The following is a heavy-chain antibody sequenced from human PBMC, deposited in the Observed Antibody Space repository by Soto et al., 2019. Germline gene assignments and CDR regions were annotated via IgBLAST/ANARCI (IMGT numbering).Heavy chain of an antibody. V-gene: IGHV4-59*08. J-gene: IGHJ4*02. D-gene: IGHD3-16*01. CDR3: ARAWGGNVFDY. Sequence: QVQLQESGPGRVKPSETLSLTCTVSGGSISSYYWSWIRQPPGKGLDWIGYIYYSGSTNYNPSLKSRVTISVDTSKNQYSLELSSVTAADTAVYYCARAWGGNVFDYWGQGTLVTVSS. CDR2: IYYSGST. CDR1: GGSISSYY.